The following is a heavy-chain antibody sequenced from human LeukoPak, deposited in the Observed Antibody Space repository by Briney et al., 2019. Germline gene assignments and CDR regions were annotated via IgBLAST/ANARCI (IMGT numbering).Heavy chain of an antibody. V-gene: IGHV4-34*01. CDR3: ARGSEGIVGIGAFDI. Sequence: PSETLSLTCAVYGGSFSGYYWSWIRQPPGKGLEWIGEINHSGSTNYNPSLKSRVTISVDTSKNQFSLKLSSVTAADTAVYYCARGSEGIVGIGAFDIWGQGTMVTVSS. CDR1: GGSFSGYY. J-gene: IGHJ3*02. CDR2: INHSGST. D-gene: IGHD1-26*01.